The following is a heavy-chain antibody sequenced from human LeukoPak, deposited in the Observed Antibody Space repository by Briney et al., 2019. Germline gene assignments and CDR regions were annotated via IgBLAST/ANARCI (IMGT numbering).Heavy chain of an antibody. CDR2: IWYDGGNK. CDR1: GTIFSDFG. Sequence: GGSLRLSCAASGTIFSDFGMHWVRQAPGKGLEWMAIIWYDGGNKYYADSVKGRFTISRDNSQNTMYLQMNSLRVEDTAVYYCAKATCSGASCFSNSRDAFDIWGQGTMVTVSS. J-gene: IGHJ3*02. D-gene: IGHD2-15*01. V-gene: IGHV3-33*06. CDR3: AKATCSGASCFSNSRDAFDI.